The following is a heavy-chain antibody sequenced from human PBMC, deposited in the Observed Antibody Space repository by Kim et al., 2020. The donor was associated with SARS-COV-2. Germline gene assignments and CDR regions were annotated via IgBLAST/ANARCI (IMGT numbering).Heavy chain of an antibody. CDR2: IWYDGSNK. CDR1: GFTFSSYG. V-gene: IGHV3-33*01. CDR3: ARDVSRITMVRGVIPWFDP. D-gene: IGHD3-10*01. J-gene: IGHJ5*02. Sequence: GGSLRLSCAASGFTFSSYGMHWVRQAPGKGLEWVAVIWYDGSNKYYADSVKGRFTISRDNSKNTLYLQMNSLRAEDTAVYYCARDVSRITMVRGVIPWFDPWGQGTLVTVSS.